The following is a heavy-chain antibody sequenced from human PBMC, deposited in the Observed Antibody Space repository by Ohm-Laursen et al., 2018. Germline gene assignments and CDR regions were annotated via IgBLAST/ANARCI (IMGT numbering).Heavy chain of an antibody. CDR1: GYTFTTYY. CDR2: INPSDGAT. Sequence: SVKVSCKVSGYTFTTYYMHWVRQAPGQGLEWMGIINPSDGATSYAQKFQGRVTMTRDTSTTTVYMELSSLRSEDTALYYCARTRTPSTDAFDIWGQGTLVTVSS. D-gene: IGHD5/OR15-5a*01. V-gene: IGHV1-46*01. CDR3: ARTRTPSTDAFDI. J-gene: IGHJ3*02.